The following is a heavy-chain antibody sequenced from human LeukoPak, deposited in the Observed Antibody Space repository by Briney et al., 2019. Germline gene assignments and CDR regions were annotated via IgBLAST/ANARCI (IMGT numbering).Heavy chain of an antibody. J-gene: IGHJ5*02. CDR2: IRYGGSNK. V-gene: IGHV3-30*02. D-gene: IGHD3-10*01. CDR3: AKEVGGGFGVGYNWFDP. Sequence: PGGSLCLSCAASGFIFSTYGIHWVRQAPAKGLGWVGFIRYGGSNKYYANSVKGRFTISRDNSKNTPYPQMNSLRTEDTAVYYCAKEVGGGFGVGYNWFDPWGQGTLVTVSS. CDR1: GFIFSTYG.